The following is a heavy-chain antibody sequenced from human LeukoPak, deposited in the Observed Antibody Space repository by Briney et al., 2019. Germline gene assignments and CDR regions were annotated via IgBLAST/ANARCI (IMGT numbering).Heavy chain of an antibody. D-gene: IGHD3-22*01. CDR2: IYHSGST. Sequence: PSETLSLTCTVSGGSISSSNWWSWVRQPPGKGLEWIGEIYHSGSTNYNPSLKSRVTISVDTSKNQFSLKLSSVTAADTAVYYCARHDAWRVYSFGSAFQHWGQGTLAIVSS. CDR1: GGSISSSNW. J-gene: IGHJ1*01. CDR3: ARHDAWRVYSFGSAFQH. V-gene: IGHV4-4*02.